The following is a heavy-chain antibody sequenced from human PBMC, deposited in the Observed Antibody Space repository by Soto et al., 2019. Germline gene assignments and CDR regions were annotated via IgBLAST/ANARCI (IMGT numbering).Heavy chain of an antibody. Sequence: SVKVSCKASGFTFTSSAMQWVRQARGQRLEWIGWIVVGSGNTNYAQKFQERVTITRDMSTSTAYMELSSLRSEDTAVYYCSAGYCSGGSCYPPLYAFDIWGQGTMVTVSS. J-gene: IGHJ3*02. CDR2: IVVGSGNT. D-gene: IGHD2-15*01. CDR3: SAGYCSGGSCYPPLYAFDI. V-gene: IGHV1-58*02. CDR1: GFTFTSSA.